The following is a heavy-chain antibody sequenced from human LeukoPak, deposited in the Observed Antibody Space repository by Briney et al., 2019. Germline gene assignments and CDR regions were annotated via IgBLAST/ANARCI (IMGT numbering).Heavy chain of an antibody. J-gene: IGHJ4*02. V-gene: IGHV3-30*18. D-gene: IGHD2-15*01. CDR3: AKDSHRYRSGGSCYSFDY. CDR2: ISYDGSNK. CDR1: GFTSSSYG. Sequence: GRSLRLSCAASGFTSSSYGMHWVRQAPGKGLEWVAVISYDGSNKYYADSVKGRFTISRDNSKNTLYLQMNSLRAEDTAVYYCAKDSHRYRSGGSCYSFDYWGQGTLVTVSS.